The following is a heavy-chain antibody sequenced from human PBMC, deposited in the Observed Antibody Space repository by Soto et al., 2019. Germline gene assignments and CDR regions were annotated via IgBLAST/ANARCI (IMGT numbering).Heavy chain of an antibody. CDR2: INAGNGNT. D-gene: IGHD5-18*01. J-gene: IGHJ4*02. CDR3: ARGSDTAIPAALDY. V-gene: IGHV1-3*01. Sequence: ASVKVSCKASGYTFTSYAMHWVRQAPGQRLEWMGWINAGNGNTKYSQKFQGRVTITRDTSASTAYMELSSLRSEDTAVYYCARGSDTAIPAALDYWGQGTLVTVSS. CDR1: GYTFTSYA.